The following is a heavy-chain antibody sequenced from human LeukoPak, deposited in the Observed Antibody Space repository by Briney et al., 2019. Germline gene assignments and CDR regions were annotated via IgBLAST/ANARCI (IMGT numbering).Heavy chain of an antibody. V-gene: IGHV1-69*04. Sequence: ASVTVSCKASGGTFSSYAISWVRQAPGQGLEWMGRIIPILGIANYAQKFQGRVTITADKSTSTAYMELSSLRSEDTAVYYCARGNGYSGYDYLNYWGQGTLVTVSS. CDR2: IIPILGIA. CDR1: GGTFSSYA. CDR3: ARGNGYSGYDYLNY. D-gene: IGHD5-12*01. J-gene: IGHJ4*02.